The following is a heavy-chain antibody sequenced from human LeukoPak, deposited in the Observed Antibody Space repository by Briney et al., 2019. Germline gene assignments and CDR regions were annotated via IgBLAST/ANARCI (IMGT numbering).Heavy chain of an antibody. CDR3: AREEVCGPWGYYYMDV. V-gene: IGHV4-4*07. J-gene: IGHJ6*03. D-gene: IGHD2-21*01. Sequence: SETLSLTCTVSGGSISSYYWSWIRQPAGKGLEWIGRIYTSGSTNYNPSLKSRVTMSVDTSKNQFSLKLSSVTAADTAVYYCAREEVCGPWGYYYMDVWGKGTTVTVSS. CDR2: IYTSGST. CDR1: GGSISSYY.